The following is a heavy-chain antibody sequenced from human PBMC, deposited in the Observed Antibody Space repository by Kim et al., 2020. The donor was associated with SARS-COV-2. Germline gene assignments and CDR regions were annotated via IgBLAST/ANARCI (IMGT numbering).Heavy chain of an antibody. CDR2: DNCSGSN. D-gene: IGHD6-19*01. V-gene: IGHV4-39*01. J-gene: IGHJ3*01. Sequence: SETLSLTCAVSGGSFSIYCYNWVCLPQGKGLEWVWVMSDNCSGSNYYTLSLKGRISISIDTSKNPFKLNLSTVTAADTAVYSCARHQRLGLPLGYSFDF. CDR3: ARHQRLGLPLGYSFDF. CDR1: GGSFSIYCYN.